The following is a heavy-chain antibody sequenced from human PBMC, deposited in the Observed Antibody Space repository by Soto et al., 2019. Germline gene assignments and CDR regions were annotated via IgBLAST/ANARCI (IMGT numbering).Heavy chain of an antibody. Sequence: QVQLQESGPGLVKPSGTLSLTCAVSGGSISSSNWWSWVRQPPGKGLEWIGEIYHSGSTNYNPSLKSRVTLSVDKSKNQFSRKLSSVTAADTAVYYCATRIPQLVDAEYFQHWGQGTLVTVSS. CDR3: ATRIPQLVDAEYFQH. J-gene: IGHJ1*01. D-gene: IGHD6-13*01. V-gene: IGHV4-4*02. CDR2: IYHSGST. CDR1: GGSISSSNW.